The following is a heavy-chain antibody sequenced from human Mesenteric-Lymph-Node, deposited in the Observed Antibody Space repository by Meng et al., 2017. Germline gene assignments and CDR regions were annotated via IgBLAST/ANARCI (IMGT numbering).Heavy chain of an antibody. CDR2: ISFDGSNK. Sequence: VQLVASGGGVVQPGRSLRLSGAASGFTFSTYAMHWVRQAPGKGLEWVAVISFDGSNKYADSVKGRFTISRDNSKNTLFLQMNSLRPDDTAMYYCAREMVREIDAFDIWGQGTMVTVSS. CDR1: GFTFSTYA. D-gene: IGHD3-10*01. J-gene: IGHJ3*02. V-gene: IGHV3-30*04. CDR3: AREMVREIDAFDI.